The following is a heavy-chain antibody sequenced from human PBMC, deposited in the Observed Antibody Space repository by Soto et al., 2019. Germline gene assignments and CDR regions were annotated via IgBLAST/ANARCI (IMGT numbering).Heavy chain of an antibody. V-gene: IGHV1-18*04. D-gene: IGHD6-19*01. CDR1: GYTFTSND. CDR3: ARDWSEPAVAGTLDY. Sequence: ASVKVSCKASGYTFTSNDISWVRQAPGQGLEWMGWISANKDLTKYAEKVQGRVTMTTDTSTSTAYMELRSLRSDDTAVYYCARDWSEPAVAGTLDYWGQGSPVTVSS. CDR2: ISANKDLT. J-gene: IGHJ4*02.